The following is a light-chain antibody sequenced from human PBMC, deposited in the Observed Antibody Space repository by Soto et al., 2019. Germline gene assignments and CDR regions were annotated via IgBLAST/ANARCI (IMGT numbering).Light chain of an antibody. Sequence: EIVLTQSPGTLSLSPGERATLSCRASQSVSSSYLAWYQQKPGQAPRLLIYGASSRATGIPYRFSGSGSGTDFTLTISRLEPEDFAVYYCQQYGSSPSTFGQGTKLEIK. CDR1: QSVSSSY. CDR2: GAS. V-gene: IGKV3-20*01. J-gene: IGKJ2*02. CDR3: QQYGSSPST.